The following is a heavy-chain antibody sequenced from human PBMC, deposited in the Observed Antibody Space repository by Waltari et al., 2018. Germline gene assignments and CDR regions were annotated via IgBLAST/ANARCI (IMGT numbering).Heavy chain of an antibody. D-gene: IGHD6-13*01. Sequence: EVQLVESGGGLVKPGGSLRLHCAASGFTFSNAWMRWVRQAPGKVLEWVGRIKSKTDGGTTDYAAPVKGRFTISRDDSKNTLYLQMNSLKTEDTAVYYCTTDHRIAAADNWFDPWGQGTLVTVSS. J-gene: IGHJ5*02. V-gene: IGHV3-15*01. CDR3: TTDHRIAAADNWFDP. CDR1: GFTFSNAW. CDR2: IKSKTDGGTT.